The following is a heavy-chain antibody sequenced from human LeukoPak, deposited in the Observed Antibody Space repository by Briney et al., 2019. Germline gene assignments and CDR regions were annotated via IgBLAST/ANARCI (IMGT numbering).Heavy chain of an antibody. D-gene: IGHD1-26*01. CDR3: ARDQVGATPNYYYGMDV. CDR1: GYTFTGYY. V-gene: IGHV1-2*04. J-gene: IGHJ6*02. CDR2: INPNSGGT. Sequence: GASVKVSCKASGYTFTGYYMHWVRQAPGQGLEWMGWINPNSGGTNYAQKFQGWVTMTRDTSISTAYMELSRLRSDDTAVYYCARDQVGATPNYYYGMDVWGQGTTVTVSS.